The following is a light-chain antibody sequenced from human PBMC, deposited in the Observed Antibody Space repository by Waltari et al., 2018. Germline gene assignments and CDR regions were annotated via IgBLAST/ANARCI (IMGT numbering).Light chain of an antibody. CDR1: SSDVGSYNL. V-gene: IGLV2-23*01. CDR3: CSYAGSLVV. CDR2: EGS. J-gene: IGLJ2*01. Sequence: QSALTQSASVSGSPGQSITISCTATSSDVGSYNLVSWYQQHPGKAPKLMIYEGSKRPSGVSNRFSGSKSGNTASLTISGLQAEDEADYYCCSYAGSLVVFGGGTKLTVL.